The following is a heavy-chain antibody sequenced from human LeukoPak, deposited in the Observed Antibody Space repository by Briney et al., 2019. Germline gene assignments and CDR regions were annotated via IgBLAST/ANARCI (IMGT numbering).Heavy chain of an antibody. CDR3: ARGGEQWLVYGFDY. CDR1: GGSISSYY. D-gene: IGHD6-19*01. V-gene: IGHV4-59*01. Sequence: PSATLSLTCTVSGGSISSYYWSWIRQPPGKGLEWIGYIYYSGSTNYNPSLKSRVTISVDTSKNQFSLKLSSVTAADTAVYYCARGGEQWLVYGFDYWGQGTLVTVSS. J-gene: IGHJ4*02. CDR2: IYYSGST.